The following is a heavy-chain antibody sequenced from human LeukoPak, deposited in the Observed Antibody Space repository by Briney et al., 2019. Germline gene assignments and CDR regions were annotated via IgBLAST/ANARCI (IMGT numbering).Heavy chain of an antibody. Sequence: VXTISGSDGSTYYADSVKGRFTISRDNSKNTLYLQMNSLRVEDTAIYYCAKGRGYCTGGSCYSDYWGQGTLVTVSS. V-gene: IGHV3-23*01. J-gene: IGHJ4*02. CDR2: ISGSDGST. D-gene: IGHD2-15*01. CDR3: AKGRGYCTGGSCYSDY.